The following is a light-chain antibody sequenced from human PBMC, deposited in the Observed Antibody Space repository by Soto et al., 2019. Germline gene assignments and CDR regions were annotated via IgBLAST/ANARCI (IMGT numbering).Light chain of an antibody. CDR1: SSNVGGYKY. J-gene: IGLJ2*01. CDR2: EVS. Sequence: QSALTQPASVSGSPGQSITISCTGTSSNVGGYKYVSWYQQHPGKAPKLMIYEVSNRPSGISNRFSGSKSDNTASLTISGLRAEDEADYYCSSYTSRNTLVFGGGTKVIVL. V-gene: IGLV2-14*01. CDR3: SSYTSRNTLV.